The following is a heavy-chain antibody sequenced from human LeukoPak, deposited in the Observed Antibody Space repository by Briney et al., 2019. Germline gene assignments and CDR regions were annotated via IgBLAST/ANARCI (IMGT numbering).Heavy chain of an antibody. D-gene: IGHD3-22*01. CDR2: ISGSGGNT. J-gene: IGHJ4*02. CDR1: GFTFSDYA. CDR3: AKGPENYYDSSGYDGDY. Sequence: GGSLRLSCAASGFTFSDYAMNWVRQAPGKGLEWVSTISGSGGNTYYADSVKGRFTISRDNSKNTLYLQMNSLRAEDTAVYYCAKGPENYYDSSGYDGDYWGQGTLVTVSS. V-gene: IGHV3-23*01.